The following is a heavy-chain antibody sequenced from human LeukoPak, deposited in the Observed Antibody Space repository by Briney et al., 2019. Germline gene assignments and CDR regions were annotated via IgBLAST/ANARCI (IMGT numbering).Heavy chain of an antibody. CDR1: GYTFTGYY. V-gene: IGHV1-2*02. CDR2: INPNSGGT. CDR3: ARGDYDILTGYYDAIDY. J-gene: IGHJ4*02. D-gene: IGHD3-9*01. Sequence: GASVKVSCKASGYTFTGYYMHWVRQAPGQGLEWMGWINPNSGGTNYAQKFRGRVTMTRDTSISTAYMELSRLRSDDTAVYYCARGDYDILTGYYDAIDYWGQGTLVTVSS.